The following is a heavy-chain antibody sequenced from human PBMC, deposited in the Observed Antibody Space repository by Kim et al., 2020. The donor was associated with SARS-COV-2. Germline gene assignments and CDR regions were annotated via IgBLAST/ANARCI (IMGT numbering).Heavy chain of an antibody. Sequence: GGSLRLSCAASGFTFSSYWMSWVRQAPGKGLEWVANINQDGSGKYYVDSVKGRFTISRDNAQNSLYLQMNSLRAEDTAVYYCAREYAQCLQFDYWGQGTLVTVS. CDR2: INQDGSGK. J-gene: IGHJ4*02. V-gene: IGHV3-7*01. CDR3: AREYAQCLQFDY. CDR1: GFTFSSYW. D-gene: IGHD6-19*01.